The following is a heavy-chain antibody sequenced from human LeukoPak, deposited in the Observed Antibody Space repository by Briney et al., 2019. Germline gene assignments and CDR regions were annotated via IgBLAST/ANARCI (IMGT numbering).Heavy chain of an antibody. J-gene: IGHJ4*02. D-gene: IGHD1-26*01. CDR2: IYYSGST. CDR1: GGSISSYY. V-gene: IGHV4-59*12. Sequence: PSETLSLTCTVSGGSISSYYWSWIRQPPGKGLEWIGYIYYSGSTNYNPSLKSRVTISVDTSKNQFSLKLSSVTAADTAVYYCARGGGRTLRTRPFDYWGQGTLVTVSS. CDR3: ARGGGRTLRTRPFDY.